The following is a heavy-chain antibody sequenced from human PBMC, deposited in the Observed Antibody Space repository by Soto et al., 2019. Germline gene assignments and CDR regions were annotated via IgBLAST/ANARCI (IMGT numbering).Heavy chain of an antibody. V-gene: IGHV3-74*01. CDR2: INSDGSTT. D-gene: IGHD2-15*01. CDR3: ARDQGYCSGGSCYVAGY. Sequence: VQLVESGGGLVQPGGSLRLSCAASGFTFSTYWMHWVRQAPGKGLVWVSRINSDGSTTDYADSVRGRFTLSRDNAKNTLYLQMNSLRAEDTAVYYCARDQGYCSGGSCYVAGYWGQGTLVTVSS. CDR1: GFTFSTYW. J-gene: IGHJ4*02.